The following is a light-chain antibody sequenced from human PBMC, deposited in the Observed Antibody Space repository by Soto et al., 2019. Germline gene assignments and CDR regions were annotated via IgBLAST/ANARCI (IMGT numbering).Light chain of an antibody. CDR1: QSVSSY. CDR2: DAS. J-gene: IGKJ1*01. CDR3: QQYGSSGT. Sequence: EIVLTQSPGTLCLSPGDSATLSCRASQSVSSYLAWYQQKPGQAPRLLIYDASNRATGSPARFSGSGSGTDFTLTISRLEPEDFAVYYCQQYGSSGTFGQGTKVDI. V-gene: IGKV3-20*01.